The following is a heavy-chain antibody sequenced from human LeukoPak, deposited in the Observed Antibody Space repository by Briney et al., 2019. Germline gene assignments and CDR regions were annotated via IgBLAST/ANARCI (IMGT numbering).Heavy chain of an antibody. CDR3: AKDFSSTWQFDP. CDR1: GFTLSSNA. Sequence: GGSLRLSCAASGFTLSSNAMTWVRQAPGQGLEWVSSISETSSHTFYADSVKGRFTISRDNTKNTLFLQMNSLRVEGTAIYYCAKDFSSTWQFDPWGLGTLVTVSS. V-gene: IGHV3-23*01. D-gene: IGHD6-13*01. CDR2: ISETSSHT. J-gene: IGHJ5*02.